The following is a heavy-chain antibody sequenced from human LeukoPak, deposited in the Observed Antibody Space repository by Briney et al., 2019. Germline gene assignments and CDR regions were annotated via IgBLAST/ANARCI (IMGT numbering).Heavy chain of an antibody. CDR3: APSPFYGSGSYYPHHWFDP. J-gene: IGHJ5*02. CDR2: INSDGSST. D-gene: IGHD3-10*01. Sequence: PGGSLRPSCAASGFTFSSYWMHWVRQAPGKGLVWVSRINSDGSSTSYADSVKGRFTISRDNAKNTLYLQMNSLRAEDTAVYYCAPSPFYGSGSYYPHHWFDPWGQGTLVTVSS. CDR1: GFTFSSYW. V-gene: IGHV3-74*01.